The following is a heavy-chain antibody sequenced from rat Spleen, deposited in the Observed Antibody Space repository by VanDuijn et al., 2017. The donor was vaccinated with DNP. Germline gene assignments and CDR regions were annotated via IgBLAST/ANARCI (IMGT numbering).Heavy chain of an antibody. CDR1: GFTFSNYF. V-gene: IGHV2-15*01. Sequence: VQLVESGGGLVQPGRSLKLSCAASGFTFSNYFMAWVRQAPKKGLEWVGVIWSGGNTDYNSTLKSRLSISRDTSKSQVFLKVNSLQTEDTAIYFCTRDYYSSSFVYWGQGTLVTVSS. J-gene: IGHJ3*01. CDR2: IWSGGNT. D-gene: IGHD1-2*01. CDR3: TRDYYSSSFVY.